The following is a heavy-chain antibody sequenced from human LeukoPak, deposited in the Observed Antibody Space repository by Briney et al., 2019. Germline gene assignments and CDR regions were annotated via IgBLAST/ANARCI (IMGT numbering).Heavy chain of an antibody. J-gene: IGHJ4*02. Sequence: SGTLSLTCGVSGGSITTTNYWSWVRQPPGGGLEWIGEVSLAGRTRYNPSLKNRVNISIDESNNQLYLNLASVTAADTAVYYCSRESGPFCPFGHWGQGTLVAVTS. CDR2: VSLAGRT. CDR1: GGSITTTNY. D-gene: IGHD1-26*01. CDR3: SRESGPFCPFGH. V-gene: IGHV4-4*02.